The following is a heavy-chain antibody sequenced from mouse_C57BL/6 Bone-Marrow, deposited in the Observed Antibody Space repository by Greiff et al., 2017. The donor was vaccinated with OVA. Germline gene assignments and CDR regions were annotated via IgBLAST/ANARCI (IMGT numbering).Heavy chain of an antibody. CDR1: GYTFTSYW. CDR2: IDPSDSET. V-gene: IGHV1-52*01. Sequence: QVQLQQPGAELVRPGSSVKLSCKASGYTFTSYWMHWVKQRPIQGLEWIGNIDPSDSETHYNQKFKDKATLTVDKSSSTAYMQLSSLTSEDSAVYYCARGAICYGNYGPMDYWGQGTSVTVSS. J-gene: IGHJ4*01. D-gene: IGHD2-1*01. CDR3: ARGAICYGNYGPMDY.